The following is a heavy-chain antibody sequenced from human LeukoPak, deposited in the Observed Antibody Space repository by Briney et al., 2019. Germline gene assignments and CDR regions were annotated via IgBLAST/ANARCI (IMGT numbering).Heavy chain of an antibody. CDR3: ARDSYGTVDY. CDR1: GGSISSGGYS. V-gene: IGHV4-61*02. Sequence: SQTLSLTCTVSGGSISSGGYSWSWIRQPAGKGLEWIGRIYTSGSTNYNPSLKSRVTMSVDTSKNQFSLKLSSVTAADTAVYYCARDSYGTVDYWGQGTLVTVSS. J-gene: IGHJ4*02. D-gene: IGHD5-18*01. CDR2: IYTSGST.